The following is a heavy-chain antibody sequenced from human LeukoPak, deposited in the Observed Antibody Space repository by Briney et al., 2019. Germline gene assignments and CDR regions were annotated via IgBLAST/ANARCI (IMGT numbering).Heavy chain of an antibody. CDR2: ISSSSSTI. CDR1: GFTFSSYS. CDR3: ARDDSRGWYYFDY. D-gene: IGHD6-19*01. J-gene: IGHJ4*02. V-gene: IGHV3-48*01. Sequence: GGSLRLSCAASGFTFSSYSMNWVRQAPGKGLEWVSYISSSSSTIYYADSVKGRFTISRDNAKNSLYLQMNSLRAEDTAVYYCARDDSRGWYYFDYWGQGTLVTVSS.